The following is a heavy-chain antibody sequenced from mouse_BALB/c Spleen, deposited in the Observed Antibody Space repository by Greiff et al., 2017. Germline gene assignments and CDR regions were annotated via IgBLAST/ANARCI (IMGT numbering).Heavy chain of an antibody. CDR2: ILPGSGST. D-gene: IGHD1-1*01. CDR3: ARRGRSSWFAY. V-gene: IGHV1-9*01. J-gene: IGHJ3*01. CDR1: GYTFSSYW. Sequence: QVQLQQSGAELMKPGASVKISCKATGYTFSSYWIEWVKQRPGHGLEWIGEILPGSGSTNYNEKFKGKATFTADTSSNTAYMQLSSLTSEDSAVYYWARRGRSSWFAYWGQGTLVTVSA.